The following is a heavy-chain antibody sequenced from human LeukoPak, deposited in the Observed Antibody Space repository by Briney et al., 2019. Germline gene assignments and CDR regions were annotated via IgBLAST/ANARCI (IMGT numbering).Heavy chain of an antibody. CDR2: ISYDGSNK. V-gene: IGHV3-30*18. Sequence: GRSLRLSCAASGFTFSSYGMHWVRQAPSKGLEWVAVISYDGSNKYYADSVKGRFTISRDNSKNTLYLQMNSLRAEDTAVYYCAKAGPSPDYYGMDVWGQGTTVTVSS. J-gene: IGHJ6*02. CDR1: GFTFSSYG. CDR3: AKAGPSPDYYGMDV.